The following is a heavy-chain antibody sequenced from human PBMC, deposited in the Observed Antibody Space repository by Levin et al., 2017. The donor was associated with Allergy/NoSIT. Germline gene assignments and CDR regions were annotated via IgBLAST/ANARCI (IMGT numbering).Heavy chain of an antibody. CDR3: ARDGYSGYGKDAFDI. CDR1: GFTFSSYS. J-gene: IGHJ3*02. Sequence: GESLKISCAASGFTFSSYSMNWVRQAPGKGLEWVSSISSSSSYIYYADSVKGRFTISRDNAKNSLYLQMNSLRAEDTAVYYCARDGYSGYGKDAFDIWGQGTMVTVSS. V-gene: IGHV3-21*01. CDR2: ISSSSSYI. D-gene: IGHD5-12*01.